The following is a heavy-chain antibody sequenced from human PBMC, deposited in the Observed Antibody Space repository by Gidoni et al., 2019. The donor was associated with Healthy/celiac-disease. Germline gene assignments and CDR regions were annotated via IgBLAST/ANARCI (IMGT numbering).Heavy chain of an antibody. CDR3: ARAKIGVRGVSPLLQEISPFDP. CDR2: IYHSGST. D-gene: IGHD3-10*01. V-gene: IGHV4-38-2*02. J-gene: IGHJ5*02. Sequence: QVQLQESGPGLVQPSETLSLTCTVSGYSISSGYYWGWIRQPPGKGLEWIGSIYHSGSTYYNPSLKSRVTISVDTSKNQFSLKLSSVTAADTAVYYCARAKIGVRGVSPLLQEISPFDPWGQGTLVTVSS. CDR1: GYSISSGYY.